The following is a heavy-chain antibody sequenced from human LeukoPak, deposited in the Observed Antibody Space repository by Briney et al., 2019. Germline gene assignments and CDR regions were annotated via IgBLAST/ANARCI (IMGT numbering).Heavy chain of an antibody. J-gene: IGHJ4*02. CDR1: GGSIYSYF. CDR2: IDYSGST. CDR3: ARDPGGYYFDY. Sequence: SETLSLTCSVSGGSIYSYFWSWIRQPPGKGLEWIGYIDYSGSTNYNPALKGRVTISVDTSKNQFSLKLRSVTAADTAVYYCARDPGGYYFDYWGQGTLVTVSS. V-gene: IGHV4-59*01. D-gene: IGHD1-26*01.